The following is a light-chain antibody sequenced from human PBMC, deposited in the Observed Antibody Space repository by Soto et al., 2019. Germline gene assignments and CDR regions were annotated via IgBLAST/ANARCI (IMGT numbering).Light chain of an antibody. CDR2: AAS. J-gene: IGKJ1*01. Sequence: DIQMTQSPSSLSASVGERVTITFRESQTIDNYLNWYQHKPGKAPYLLIYAASHLRSGVPTRFSGSGTGTSFTLTISSLQYEDLATYYCQQSYSSPGTFGRGTKVELK. CDR3: QQSYSSPGT. V-gene: IGKV1-39*01. CDR1: QTIDNY.